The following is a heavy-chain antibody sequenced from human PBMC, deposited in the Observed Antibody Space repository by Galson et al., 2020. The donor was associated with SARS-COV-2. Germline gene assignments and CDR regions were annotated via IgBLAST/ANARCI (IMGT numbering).Heavy chain of an antibody. CDR3: AKSYSSGWYWGFGS. D-gene: IGHD6-19*01. J-gene: IGHJ4*02. CDR1: GFTFDDYA. Sequence: GGSLRLSCAASGFTFDDYAMHWVRQAPGKGLEWVSLISWDGENTYYADSVKGRFTISRDNSKNSLYLQMNSLRPEDTAVYYCAKSYSSGWYWGFGSWGQGTLVSLSS. V-gene: IGHV3-43D*04. CDR2: ISWDGENT.